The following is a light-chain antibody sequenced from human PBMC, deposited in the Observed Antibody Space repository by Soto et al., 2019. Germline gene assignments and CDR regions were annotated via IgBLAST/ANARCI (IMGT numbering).Light chain of an antibody. CDR3: QQSDSYPYT. J-gene: IGKJ2*01. CDR2: AAS. CDR1: QSITNY. V-gene: IGKV1-39*01. Sequence: DIQMTQSPSSLSVSVADRVTITCRASQSITNYLNWYQQKPGKAPKLLVYAASSLQSGVPSRFSGNGSGTDFTLTISSLQPEDFASYYCQQSDSYPYTFGQGTKLEIK.